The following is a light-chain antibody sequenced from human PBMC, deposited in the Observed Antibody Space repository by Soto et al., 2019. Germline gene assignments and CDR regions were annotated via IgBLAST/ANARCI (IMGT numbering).Light chain of an antibody. V-gene: IGKV3-20*01. CDR2: GAS. CDR3: QQYGSSPRT. CDR1: QSVSSSY. J-gene: IGKJ3*01. Sequence: ESVLTQSPGTLSLSPGERATLSCRASQSVSSSYLAWYQQKPGQAPRLLIYGASSRATGLPDRFSGSGSGTDFTLTISRLEPEDFAVYYCQQYGSSPRTFGPGTKVDIK.